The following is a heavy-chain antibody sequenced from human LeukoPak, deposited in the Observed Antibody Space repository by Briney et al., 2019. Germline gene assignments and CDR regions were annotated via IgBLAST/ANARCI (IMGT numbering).Heavy chain of an antibody. D-gene: IGHD2-21*02. CDR3: ARRGLAYCGGDCYDGDAFDI. CDR1: GYTFTSYD. V-gene: IGHV1-8*03. CDR2: MNPNSGNT. Sequence: GASVKVSCKASGYTFTSYDINWVRQATGQGLEWMGWMNPNSGNTGYAQKFQGRVTIARNTSICTAYMELSSLRSEDTAVYYCARRGLAYCGGDCYDGDAFDIWGQGTMVTVSS. J-gene: IGHJ3*02.